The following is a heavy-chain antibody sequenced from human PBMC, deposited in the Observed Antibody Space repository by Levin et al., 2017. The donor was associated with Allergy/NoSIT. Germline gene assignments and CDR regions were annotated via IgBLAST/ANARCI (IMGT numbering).Heavy chain of an antibody. CDR2: ISSSSTI. CDR1: GFTFSSYS. D-gene: IGHD2-15*01. CDR3: ARDHVGGTTQHYYYGMDV. J-gene: IGHJ6*02. Sequence: PGGSLRLSCAASGFTFSSYSMNWVRQAPGKGLEWVSYISSSSTIYYADSVKGRFTISRDNAKNSLYLQMNSLRAEDTAVYYCARDHVGGTTQHYYYGMDVWGQGTTVTVSS. V-gene: IGHV3-48*01.